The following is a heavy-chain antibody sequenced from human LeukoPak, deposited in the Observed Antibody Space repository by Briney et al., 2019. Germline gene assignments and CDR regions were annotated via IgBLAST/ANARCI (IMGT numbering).Heavy chain of an antibody. V-gene: IGHV1-69*05. CDR1: GGTFSSYA. CDR2: IIPIFGTA. CDR3: AGPQDYDFWSGSPYYYMDV. Sequence: ASVKVSCKASGGTFSSYAISWVRQAPGQGLEWMGGIIPIFGTANYAQKFQGRVTITTDESTSTAYMELSSLRSEDTAVYYCAGPQDYDFWSGSPYYYMDVWGKGTTVTVSS. J-gene: IGHJ6*03. D-gene: IGHD3-3*01.